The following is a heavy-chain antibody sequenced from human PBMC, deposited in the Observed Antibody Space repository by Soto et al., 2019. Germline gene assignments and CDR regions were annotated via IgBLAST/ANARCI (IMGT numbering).Heavy chain of an antibody. Sequence: PGGSLRLSCAASGLTFSNAWMSWVRQAPGKGLEWVGRIKSKTDGGTTDYAAPVKGRFTISRDDSKNTLYLQMNSLKTEDTAVYYCTTGLYSGSYYPYFDYWGQGTLVTVSS. CDR3: TTGLYSGSYYPYFDY. D-gene: IGHD1-26*01. J-gene: IGHJ4*02. V-gene: IGHV3-15*01. CDR1: GLTFSNAW. CDR2: IKSKTDGGTT.